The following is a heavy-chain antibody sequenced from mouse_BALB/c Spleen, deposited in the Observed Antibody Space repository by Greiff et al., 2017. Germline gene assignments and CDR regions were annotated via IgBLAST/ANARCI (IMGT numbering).Heavy chain of an antibody. V-gene: IGHV2-6-7*01. D-gene: IGHD2-14*01. CDR3: ARGYYRYWYFDV. CDR2: IWGDGST. J-gene: IGHJ1*01. CDR1: GFSLTGYG. Sequence: QVQLKESGPGLVAPSQSLSITCTVSGFSLTGYGVNWVRQPPGKGLEWLGMIWGDGSTDYNSALKSRLSISKDNSKSQVFLKMNSLQTDDTAMYYCARGYYRYWYFDVWGAGTTVTVSS.